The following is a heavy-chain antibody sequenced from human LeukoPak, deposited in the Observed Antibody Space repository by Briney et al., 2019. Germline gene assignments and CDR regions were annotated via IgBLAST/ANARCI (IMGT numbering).Heavy chain of an antibody. V-gene: IGHV3-23*01. Sequence: PGGSLRLSCAASGFTFSSYAMSWARQAPGKGLEGVSAISGSGGSTYYADSVKGRFTISRDNSKNTLYLQMNSLRAEDTAVYYCAKGGYSYGYAFDYWGQGTLVTVSS. J-gene: IGHJ4*02. CDR2: ISGSGGST. CDR3: AKGGYSYGYAFDY. D-gene: IGHD5-18*01. CDR1: GFTFSSYA.